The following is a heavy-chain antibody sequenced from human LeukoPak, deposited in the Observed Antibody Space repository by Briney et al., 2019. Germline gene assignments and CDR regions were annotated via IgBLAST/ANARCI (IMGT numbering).Heavy chain of an antibody. Sequence: GRSLRLSCAAPGFTFSSYGMHWVRQAPGKGLEWVAVISYGGSNKYYADSVKGRFTISRDNSKNTLYLQMNSLRAEDTAVYYCAKDYCSSTSCPNYWGQGTLVTVSS. CDR3: AKDYCSSTSCPNY. V-gene: IGHV3-30*18. CDR2: ISYGGSNK. CDR1: GFTFSSYG. D-gene: IGHD2-2*01. J-gene: IGHJ4*02.